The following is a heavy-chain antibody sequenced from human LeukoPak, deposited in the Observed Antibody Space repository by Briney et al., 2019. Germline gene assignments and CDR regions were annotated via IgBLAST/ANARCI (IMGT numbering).Heavy chain of an antibody. Sequence: ASVKVSCKASGYTFTSYYMHWVRQAPGQGLEWMGIINPSGGSTSYAQKFQGRVTMTRDTSTSTVYMELSSLRSEDTAVYYCAKNMFRPPYVVVPARLYYYGMDVWGQGTTVTVSS. CDR2: INPSGGST. CDR1: GYTFTSYY. V-gene: IGHV1-46*01. CDR3: AKNMFRPPYVVVPARLYYYGMDV. D-gene: IGHD2-2*01. J-gene: IGHJ6*02.